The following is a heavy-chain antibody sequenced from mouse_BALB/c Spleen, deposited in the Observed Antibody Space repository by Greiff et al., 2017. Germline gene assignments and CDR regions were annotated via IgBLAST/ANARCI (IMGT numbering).Heavy chain of an antibody. CDR1: GYTFTDYV. CDR3: TREEDGYLDD. V-gene: IGHV1-77*01. J-gene: IGHJ1*01. CDR2: IYPGSGST. D-gene: IGHD2-3*01. Sequence: VQLQESGPELVKPGASVKMSCKASGYTFTDYVISWVKQRTGQGLEWIGEIYPGSGSTYYNEKFKDKATLTVDKSSSTAYMQLSSPTSEDSAVYYCTREEDGYLDDWGAGTTVTVSS.